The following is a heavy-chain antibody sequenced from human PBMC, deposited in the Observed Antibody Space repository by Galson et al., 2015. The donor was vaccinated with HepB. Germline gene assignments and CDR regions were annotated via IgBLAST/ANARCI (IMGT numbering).Heavy chain of an antibody. V-gene: IGHV1-69*13. J-gene: IGHJ3*02. CDR2: IIPIFGTA. CDR1: GGTFSSYA. CDR3: ARVVVMFIGNRSVYCALDI. D-gene: IGHD3-22*01. Sequence: SVKVSCKASGGTFSSYAISWVRQAPGQGLEWMGGIIPIFGTANYAQKFQGRVTITADESTSTAYMELSSLRSEDTAVYYCARVVVMFIGNRSVYCALDISRPGTMVTVSS.